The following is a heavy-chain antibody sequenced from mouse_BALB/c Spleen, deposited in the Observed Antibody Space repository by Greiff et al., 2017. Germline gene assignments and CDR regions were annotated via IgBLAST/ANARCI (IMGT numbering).Heavy chain of an antibody. CDR1: GFNIKDTY. Sequence: EVKLVESGAELVKPGASVKLSCTASGFNIKDTYMHWVKQRPEQGLEWIGRIDPANGNTKYDPKFQGKATITADTSSNTAYLQLSSLTSEDTAVYYCARHGYYAMDYWGQGTSVTVSS. V-gene: IGHV14-3*02. J-gene: IGHJ4*01. CDR3: ARHGYYAMDY. CDR2: IDPANGNT.